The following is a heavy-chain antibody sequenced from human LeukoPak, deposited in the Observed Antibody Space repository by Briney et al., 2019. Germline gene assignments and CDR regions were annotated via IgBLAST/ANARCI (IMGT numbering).Heavy chain of an antibody. D-gene: IGHD3-10*01. CDR1: GYTFTDSY. CDR2: INPNSGDP. V-gene: IGHV1-2*06. J-gene: IGHJ4*02. Sequence: ASVKVSCKTSGYTFTDSYIHWVRQAPGQGLEWMGRINPNSGDPNYPQKFQGRVTMTRDTSISTAYMELSRLRSDDTAVYYCARDSRGLYFDYWGQGTLVTVSS. CDR3: ARDSRGLYFDY.